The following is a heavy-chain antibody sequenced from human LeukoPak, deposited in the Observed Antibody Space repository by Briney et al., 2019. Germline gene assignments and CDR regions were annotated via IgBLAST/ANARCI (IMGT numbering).Heavy chain of an antibody. Sequence: ASVKVSCKASGYTFTGYYMHWVRQAPGQGLEWMGWINPNSGGTNYAQKFQGRVTMTRDTSISAAYMELSRLRSDDTAVYYCARGTTYYYGSGSYSQEFDPWGQGTLVTVSS. CDR3: ARGTTYYYGSGSYSQEFDP. CDR2: INPNSGGT. J-gene: IGHJ5*02. V-gene: IGHV1-2*02. CDR1: GYTFTGYY. D-gene: IGHD3-10*01.